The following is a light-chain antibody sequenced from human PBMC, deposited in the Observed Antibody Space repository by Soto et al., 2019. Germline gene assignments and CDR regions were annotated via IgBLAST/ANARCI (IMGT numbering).Light chain of an antibody. CDR2: SAS. V-gene: IGKV1-17*01. CDR1: QGIRDD. Sequence: DIQMTQSPSSLSASVGDRVIITCRASQGIRDDVGWYQQKPGKVPKRLIYSASSLQNGIPSRFSGSGSETVFTLTISSLQPEDFATYFCLQHSDSPFTFGQGTRLEI. J-gene: IGKJ2*01. CDR3: LQHSDSPFT.